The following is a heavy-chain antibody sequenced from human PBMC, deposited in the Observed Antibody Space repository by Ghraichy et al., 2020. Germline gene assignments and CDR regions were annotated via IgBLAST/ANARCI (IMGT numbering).Heavy chain of an antibody. CDR2: ISGSAGTI. Sequence: GGSLRLSCAASGFTFSGYAMSWVRQASGRGLECVSSISGSAGTIDYADSVRGRFTVSRDNSKNTLYLQMNNLRAEDTAVYYCAKVRTHWYDYDGMDVWGQGTTVTVSS. CDR1: GFTFSGYA. V-gene: IGHV3-23*01. J-gene: IGHJ6*02. CDR3: AKVRTHWYDYDGMDV. D-gene: IGHD3-10*01.